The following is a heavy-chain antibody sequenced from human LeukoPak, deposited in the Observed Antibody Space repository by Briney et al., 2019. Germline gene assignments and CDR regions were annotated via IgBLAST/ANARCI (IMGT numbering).Heavy chain of an antibody. Sequence: GGSLRLSCAAYGFTFSSYSMNWVRQAPGKGLEWVANIKTDGSLIYYVDSVKGRFTISRDNAKNSLYLQMNSLRVEDTAVYYCARDLNWETYWGQGTLVSVSS. D-gene: IGHD7-27*01. J-gene: IGHJ4*02. CDR3: ARDLNWETY. CDR1: GFTFSSYS. CDR2: IKTDGSLI. V-gene: IGHV3-7*01.